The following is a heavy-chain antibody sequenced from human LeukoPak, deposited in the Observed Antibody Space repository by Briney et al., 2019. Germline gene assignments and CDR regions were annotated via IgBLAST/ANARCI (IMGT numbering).Heavy chain of an antibody. J-gene: IGHJ4*02. Sequence: ASVKVSCKASGYTFTGYYMHWVRQAPGQGLEWMGWINPNSGGTNYAQKFQGRVTMTRDTSISTAYMELSRLRSDDTAVYYCARGQIKYYDFWSGYYTHFDYWGQGTLVTVSS. CDR3: ARGQIKYYDFWSGYYTHFDY. CDR2: INPNSGGT. V-gene: IGHV1-2*02. CDR1: GYTFTGYY. D-gene: IGHD3-3*01.